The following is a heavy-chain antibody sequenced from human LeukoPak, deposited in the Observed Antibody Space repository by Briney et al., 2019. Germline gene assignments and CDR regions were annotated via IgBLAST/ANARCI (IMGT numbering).Heavy chain of an antibody. CDR1: GFTFSRTS. CDR2: ISFDGSTK. CDR3: ARGLTAIRGIEYSYYGMDV. Sequence: GGSLRLSCAASGFTFSRTSVHWVRQSPGKGLEWVAVISFDGSTKYYADSVKGRLTVSRDNSKKALYLQMNSLRTEDTAVYFCARGLTAIRGIEYSYYGMDVWGQGTTVTVSS. V-gene: IGHV3-30-3*01. D-gene: IGHD3-10*01. J-gene: IGHJ6*02.